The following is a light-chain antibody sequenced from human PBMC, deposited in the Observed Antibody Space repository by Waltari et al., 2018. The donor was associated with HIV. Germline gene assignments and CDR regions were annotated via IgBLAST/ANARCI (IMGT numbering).Light chain of an antibody. CDR3: AAWDDSLNGRYV. CDR1: SSNIGSNA. CDR2: ASH. J-gene: IGLJ1*01. V-gene: IGLV1-44*01. Sequence: QSGLTQPPSASGTPGQRVTISCSGSSSNIGSNAVHWYQHFPGAAPSLHSYASHQRSSWVPDLFSGSKSGTSASLAISWLQSEDESDYYCAAWDDSLNGRYVFGTGTKVTVL.